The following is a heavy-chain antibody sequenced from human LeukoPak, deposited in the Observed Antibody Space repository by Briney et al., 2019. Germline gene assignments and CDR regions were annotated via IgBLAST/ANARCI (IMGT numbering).Heavy chain of an antibody. V-gene: IGHV3-21*01. D-gene: IGHD5-12*01. Sequence: GGSLRLSCAASGFTFSSYSMNWVRQAPGKGLEWVSSISSSSSYIYYADSVKGRFTISRDNARNTVYMQMSSLRAEDTAVYYCARDGSGYSGGLGYWGQGTLVTVSS. CDR3: ARDGSGYSGGLGY. J-gene: IGHJ4*02. CDR1: GFTFSSYS. CDR2: ISSSSSYI.